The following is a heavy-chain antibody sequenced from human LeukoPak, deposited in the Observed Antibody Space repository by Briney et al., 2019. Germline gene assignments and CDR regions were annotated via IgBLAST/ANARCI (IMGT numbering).Heavy chain of an antibody. V-gene: IGHV1-24*01. CDR1: GYTLTELP. Sequence: ASVKVSCKVSGYTLTELPMHWVRQAPGKGLEWMGGFDPEDGETIYAQKFQGRVTMTEDTSTDTAYMELSSLRSEDTAVYYCAGSWELLGGYFQHWGQGTLVTVSS. D-gene: IGHD1-26*01. CDR2: FDPEDGET. J-gene: IGHJ1*01. CDR3: AGSWELLGGYFQH.